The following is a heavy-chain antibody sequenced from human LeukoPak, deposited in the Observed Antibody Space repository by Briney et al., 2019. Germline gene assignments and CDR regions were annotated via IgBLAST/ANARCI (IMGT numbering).Heavy chain of an antibody. CDR2: IKQDGSEK. D-gene: IGHD3-10*01. J-gene: IGHJ6*02. CDR3: ARALFAGAFFGMDV. V-gene: IGHV3-7*01. CDR1: GFTFSSYW. Sequence: GGSLRLSCAASGFTFSSYWMSWVRQAPGKGLEWVANIKQDGSEKYYVDSVKGRFTISRDNSKSMVYLQMNSLRVEDTAVSYCARALFAGAFFGMDVWGQGTTVTVSS.